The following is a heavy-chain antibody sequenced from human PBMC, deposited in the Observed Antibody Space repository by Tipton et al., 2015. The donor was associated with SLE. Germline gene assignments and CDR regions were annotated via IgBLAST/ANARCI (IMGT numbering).Heavy chain of an antibody. V-gene: IGHV4-4*02. CDR2: IFHSGST. J-gene: IGHJ3*02. CDR3: ARKTAYGSGADCYIDAFDI. Sequence: TLSLTCTVSGDSITSITRTNWWRWVRQPPGRGLEWIGEIFHSGSTNYRPSLKSRVIISVDKSKNKFSLKLTSVTAADTAVYYCARKTAYGSGADCYIDAFDIWGQGTMVIVSS. CDR1: GDSITSITRTNW. D-gene: IGHD2-21*02.